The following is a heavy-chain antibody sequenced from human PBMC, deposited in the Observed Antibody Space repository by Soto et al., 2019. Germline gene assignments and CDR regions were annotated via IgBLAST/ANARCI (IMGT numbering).Heavy chain of an antibody. CDR3: TRGLTLATGFLKRDAFDI. CDR1: GYTFTSYT. V-gene: IGHV1-3*05. CDR2: INAGNGNT. Sequence: QVQVVQSGAEEKKPGASVKVSCKASGYTFTSYTMHWVRQAPGQRLEWMGWINAGNGNTKYSQKFQGRVTITRDTSATTVYMELSNLRSEDTALYYCTRGLTLATGFLKRDAFDIWGQGTMVTVSS. D-gene: IGHD1-1*01. J-gene: IGHJ3*02.